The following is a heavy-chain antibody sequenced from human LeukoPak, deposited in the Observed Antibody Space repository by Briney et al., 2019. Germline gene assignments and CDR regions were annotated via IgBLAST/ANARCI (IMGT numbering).Heavy chain of an antibody. CDR1: GFTFSSYG. CDR2: ISYDGSNK. D-gene: IGHD6-19*01. CDR3: AKGLSSGWYLVLGYYGMDV. J-gene: IGHJ6*02. V-gene: IGHV3-30*18. Sequence: QPGGSLRLSCAASGFTFSSYGMHWVRQAPGKGLEWVAVISYDGSNKYYADSVKGRFTISRDNSKNTLYLQMNSLRAEDTAVYYCAKGLSSGWYLVLGYYGMDVWGQGTTVTVSS.